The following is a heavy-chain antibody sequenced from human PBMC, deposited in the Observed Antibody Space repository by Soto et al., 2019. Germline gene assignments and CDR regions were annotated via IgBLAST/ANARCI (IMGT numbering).Heavy chain of an antibody. Sequence: GESLKISCNGSGYSFTSHWIGWVRQMPGKGLEWMGIIYPGDSDTRYSPSFQGQVTISADKSISTAYLQWSSLKASDTAMYYCARHPDAAHTSDFDYWGQGTLVTVSS. CDR3: ARHPDAAHTSDFDY. CDR1: GYSFTSHW. D-gene: IGHD6-25*01. V-gene: IGHV5-51*01. CDR2: IYPGDSDT. J-gene: IGHJ4*02.